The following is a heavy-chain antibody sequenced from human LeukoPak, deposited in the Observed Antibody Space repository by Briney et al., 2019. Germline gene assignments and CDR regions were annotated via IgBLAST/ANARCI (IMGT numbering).Heavy chain of an antibody. Sequence: ASVKVSCKASGYTFTSYGITWVRQAPGQGLEWMGWISAYNGNTNYAQKLQGRVTMTTDTSTSAAYMELRGLRSDDTAVYYCARAMVRGVIPQYWFDPWGQETLVTVSS. CDR1: GYTFTSYG. CDR3: ARAMVRGVIPQYWFDP. CDR2: ISAYNGNT. D-gene: IGHD3-10*01. J-gene: IGHJ5*02. V-gene: IGHV1-18*01.